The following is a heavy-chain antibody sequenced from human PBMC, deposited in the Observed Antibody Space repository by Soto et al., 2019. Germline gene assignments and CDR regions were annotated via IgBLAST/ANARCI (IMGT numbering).Heavy chain of an antibody. CDR2: MNPNSGNT. Sequence: QVQLVQSGAEVKKPGASVKVSCKASGYTFTSYDINWVRQATAQGLEWMGWMNPNSGNTGYAQKFQGRVTMTRNTSISAAYMELSSLRSEDTAVYYCARGELGLYYDFWSGYYWFDPWGQGTLVTVSS. CDR3: ARGELGLYYDFWSGYYWFDP. CDR1: GYTFTSYD. D-gene: IGHD3-3*01. V-gene: IGHV1-8*01. J-gene: IGHJ5*02.